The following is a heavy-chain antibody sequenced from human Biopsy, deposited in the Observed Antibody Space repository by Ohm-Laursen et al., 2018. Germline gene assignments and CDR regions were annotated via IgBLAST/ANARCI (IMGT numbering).Heavy chain of an antibody. J-gene: IGHJ4*02. CDR3: AWGGRYYYDSPDN. D-gene: IGHD3-22*01. Sequence: SETLSLTCTVSGGSISSYYWNWIRQPPGKGLEWVGYIYYSGSTNYNPSLKSRVTISVDTSKNQFSLKLYSVTAADTAVYYCAWGGRYYYDSPDNWGQGTLVIVSS. CDR1: GGSISSYY. V-gene: IGHV4-59*01. CDR2: IYYSGST.